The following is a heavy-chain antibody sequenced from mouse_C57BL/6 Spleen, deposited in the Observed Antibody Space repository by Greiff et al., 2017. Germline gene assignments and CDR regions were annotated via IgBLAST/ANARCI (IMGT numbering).Heavy chain of an antibody. CDR1: GYSFTDYN. CDR3: ASSLRYWYFDV. V-gene: IGHV1-39*01. Sequence: VHVKQSGPELVKPGASVKISCKASGYSFTDYNMNWVKQSNGKSLEWIGIINPNYGTTSYNQKFKGKATLTVDQSSSTAYMQLNSLTSEDSAVYYCASSLRYWYFDVWGTGTTLTVSS. CDR2: INPNYGTT. D-gene: IGHD1-1*01. J-gene: IGHJ1*03.